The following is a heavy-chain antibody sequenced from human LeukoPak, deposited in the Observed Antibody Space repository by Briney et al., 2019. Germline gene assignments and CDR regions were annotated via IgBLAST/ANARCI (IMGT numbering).Heavy chain of an antibody. CDR2: IYPGDSDT. CDR3: ARNRILGATRAAFDY. Sequence: GESLKISCEGSGYNFTTYWIGWVRQMPGKGLEWMGIIYPGDSDTRYSPSFQGQVTISADKSISTAYLQWSSLKASDTAMYYCARNRILGATRAAFDYWGQGTLVTVSS. V-gene: IGHV5-51*01. D-gene: IGHD1-26*01. J-gene: IGHJ4*02. CDR1: GYNFTTYW.